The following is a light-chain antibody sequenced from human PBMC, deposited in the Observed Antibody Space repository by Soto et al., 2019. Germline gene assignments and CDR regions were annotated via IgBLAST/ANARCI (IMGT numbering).Light chain of an antibody. CDR3: QHYYSYPVT. J-gene: IGKJ1*01. CDR1: QTISRW. CDR2: DAS. Sequence: DIQMTQSPSTLSASVGDIVKINCLASQTISRWLAWYQQRPGEAPKLLIYDASTLESGVPSRFSGTGSGTEFTLTISSLQPDDFATYFCQHYYSYPVTCGQGTKGDIK. V-gene: IGKV1-5*01.